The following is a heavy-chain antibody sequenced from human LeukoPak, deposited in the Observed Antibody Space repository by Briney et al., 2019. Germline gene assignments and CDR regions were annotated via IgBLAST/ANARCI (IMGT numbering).Heavy chain of an antibody. Sequence: GGSLRLSCAASGFTFSSYSMNWVRQVPGKGLEWVSSITRNSSYIYYADSVKGRFTISRDNAKNSLYLQMNSLRAEDTAVYYCTTDIGYEAAAGFYYYYMDVWGKGTTVTVSS. CDR3: TTDIGYEAAAGFYYYYMDV. D-gene: IGHD6-13*01. CDR1: GFTFSSYS. V-gene: IGHV3-21*03. J-gene: IGHJ6*03. CDR2: ITRNSSYI.